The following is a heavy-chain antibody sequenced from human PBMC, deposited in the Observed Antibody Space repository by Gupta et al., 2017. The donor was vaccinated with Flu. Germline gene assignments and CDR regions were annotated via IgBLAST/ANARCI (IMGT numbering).Heavy chain of an antibody. Sequence: RQAPGKGLEWVSYISVSGNTIYYADSVKGRFTISRDNAKNSLYLQMISLRADDTAVYYCTRGYRSYYYGMDVWGQGTTVTVSS. CDR2: ISVSGNTI. V-gene: IGHV3-11*01. CDR3: TRGYRSYYYGMDV. J-gene: IGHJ6*02. D-gene: IGHD1-26*01.